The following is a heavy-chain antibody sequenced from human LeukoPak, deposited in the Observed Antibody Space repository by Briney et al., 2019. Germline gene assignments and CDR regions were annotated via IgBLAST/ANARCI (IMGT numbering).Heavy chain of an antibody. J-gene: IGHJ3*02. D-gene: IGHD6-13*01. CDR3: ARSSSSSWYGSFDI. CDR2: ISHSGST. CDR1: GGSFSGYY. Sequence: KPSETLSLTCAVYGGSFSGYYWSWIRQPPGKGLEWIGEISHSGSTNYDPSLKSRVTISVDTSKNQFSLKLSSVTAADTAVYYCARSSSSSWYGSFDIWGQGTMVTVSS. V-gene: IGHV4-34*01.